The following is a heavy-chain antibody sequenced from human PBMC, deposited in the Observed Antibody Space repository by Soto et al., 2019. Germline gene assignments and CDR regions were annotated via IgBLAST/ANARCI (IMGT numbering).Heavy chain of an antibody. CDR3: ARDWGGYSSSSPSWFDP. CDR1: GGTFSSYA. V-gene: IGHV1-69*13. D-gene: IGHD6-6*01. Sequence: ASVKVSCRASGGTFSSYAISWVRQAPGQGLEWMGGIIPIFGTANYAQKFQGRVTITADESTSTAYMELSGLRAEETAVYYCARDWGGYSSSSPSWFDPLGQGTLVTVSS. J-gene: IGHJ5*02. CDR2: IIPIFGTA.